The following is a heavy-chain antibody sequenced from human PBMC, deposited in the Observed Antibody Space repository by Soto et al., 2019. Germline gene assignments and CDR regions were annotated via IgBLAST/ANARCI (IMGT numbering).Heavy chain of an antibody. CDR3: ARCKDFWSGYSRGGMDV. CDR2: ISVYNGNT. Sequence: QVLLVQSGAEVKESGASVRVSCKASGYTFTTYGIAWVRQAPGQGPEWMGWISVYNGNTNSAQKVRSRLTMTTDTYTNTAYMELRSLRSDDTAVYYCARCKDFWSGYSRGGMDVWGQGTTVTVSS. CDR1: GYTFTTYG. J-gene: IGHJ6*02. D-gene: IGHD3-3*01. V-gene: IGHV1-18*01.